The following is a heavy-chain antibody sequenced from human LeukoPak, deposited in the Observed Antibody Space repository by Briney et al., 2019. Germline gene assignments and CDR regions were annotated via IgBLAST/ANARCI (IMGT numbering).Heavy chain of an antibody. V-gene: IGHV3-66*01. J-gene: IGHJ4*02. CDR2: IYGGGST. Sequence: GGSLRLSCAASGFTFNNKYMSWVRQAPGKGLDWVSVIYGGGSTHYADSVKGRFTISRDNSKNTLYLQMNSLRVEDTAVYYCKWEPKYWGQGTLVTVSS. CDR1: GFTFNNKY. D-gene: IGHD1-26*01. CDR3: KWEPKY.